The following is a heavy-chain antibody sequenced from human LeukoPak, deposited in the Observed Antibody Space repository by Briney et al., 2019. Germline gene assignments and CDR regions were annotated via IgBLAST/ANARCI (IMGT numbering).Heavy chain of an antibody. D-gene: IGHD5-24*01. CDR1: GGSVSSGNYY. J-gene: IGHJ4*02. V-gene: IGHV4-61*01. CDR3: ARDQPSYKMANFDY. CDR2: IFYSGST. Sequence: SSETLSLTCTVSGGSVSSGNYYWNWIRQPPGKGLEWIGYIFYSGSTNYNPSLESRVTISVDSPRNQLSLKLTSVIAADTAVYYCARDQPSYKMANFDYWGQGTLVTVSS.